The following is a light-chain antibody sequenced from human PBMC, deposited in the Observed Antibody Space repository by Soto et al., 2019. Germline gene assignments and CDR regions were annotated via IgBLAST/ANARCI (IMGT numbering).Light chain of an antibody. CDR1: QSVSSSY. V-gene: IGKV3-20*01. J-gene: IGKJ2*01. CDR3: KQYGRSPPFT. CDR2: GAS. Sequence: ELVLTQSPGTLSLSPGERATLSCRASQSVSSSYLAWYQQKPGQAPRLLIYGASNRATGIPDRFSGSGSGTDFTLTISRLEPEDFEVYFCKQYGRSPPFTFGQGTKVEIK.